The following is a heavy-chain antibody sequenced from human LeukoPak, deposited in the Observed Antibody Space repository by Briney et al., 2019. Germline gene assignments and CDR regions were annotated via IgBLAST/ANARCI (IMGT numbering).Heavy chain of an antibody. D-gene: IGHD4-17*01. J-gene: IGHJ4*02. CDR2: SYFGESA. CDR3: AGNYGDPTYFDC. V-gene: IGHV4-39*01. Sequence: SETLSLTCTVSGGSIGLTTYYWAWIRQPPGKGLEWIGTSYFGESANYVPSLKSRVTISVDTTKNQFSLTLTSVTAADTALYFCAGNYGDPTYFDCWGQGILVSVSS. CDR1: GGSIGLTTYY.